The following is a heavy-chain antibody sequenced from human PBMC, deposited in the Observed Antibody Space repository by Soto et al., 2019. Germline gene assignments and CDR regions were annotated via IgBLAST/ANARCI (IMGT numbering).Heavy chain of an antibody. CDR3: ARETSKGYDF. Sequence: QVQLVQSGAEVKKPGASVKVSCKASGYTFTNFGISWVRQAPGQALEWMGWISAYNGDTNYAQKFQGRVTTTTDTSTSTAYMALRSLRSDDTAVYYCARETSKGYDFLGQGTLGTVSS. V-gene: IGHV1-18*01. J-gene: IGHJ4*02. CDR1: GYTFTNFG. D-gene: IGHD2-15*01. CDR2: ISAYNGDT.